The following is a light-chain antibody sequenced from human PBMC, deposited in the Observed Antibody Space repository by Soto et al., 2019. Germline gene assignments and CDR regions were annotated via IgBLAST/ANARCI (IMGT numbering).Light chain of an antibody. Sequence: EIVLTQSPATLSLSPGDRATLSCRASQSVSSYLAWYQQKPGQAPRLLIYDASNRDAGIPARFSGSGSGTDFTLTITSLEPEDFAVYYCQQRSNWPSTFGGGTKVEIK. CDR1: QSVSSY. V-gene: IGKV3-11*01. CDR2: DAS. CDR3: QQRSNWPST. J-gene: IGKJ4*01.